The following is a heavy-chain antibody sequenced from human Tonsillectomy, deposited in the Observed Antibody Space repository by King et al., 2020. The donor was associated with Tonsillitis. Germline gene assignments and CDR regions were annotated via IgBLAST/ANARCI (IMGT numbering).Heavy chain of an antibody. CDR3: ARRRWNAFDL. CDR1: GGSISSSNW. D-gene: IGHD5-24*01. V-gene: IGHV4-4*02. CDR2: SYHSGST. Sequence: QLQESGPGLVKPSGTLSLTCAVSGGSISSSNWWSWVRQPPGKGLEWMGESYHSGSTNSNPTLKSRVTMSVDKSKNQFSLKLSSVTAADTAVYYCARRRWNAFDLWGQGTRVTVSS. J-gene: IGHJ3*01.